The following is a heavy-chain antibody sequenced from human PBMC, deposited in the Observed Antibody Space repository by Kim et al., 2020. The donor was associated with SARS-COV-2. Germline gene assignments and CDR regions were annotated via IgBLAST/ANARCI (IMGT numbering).Heavy chain of an antibody. V-gene: IGHV3-11*01. CDR2: ISDSGNPI. D-gene: IGHD3-16*01. Sequence: GGSLRLSCAASGFTFSYYYMSWVRQAPGKGLEWVSYISDSGNPIYYADSVKGRLTISRDNAKDSLYLQMNSLRAEDTAVYYCVRLHTEFGSRKRYYYYYMDVWGKGTTVTVSS. J-gene: IGHJ6*03. CDR1: GFTFSYYY. CDR3: VRLHTEFGSRKRYYYYYMDV.